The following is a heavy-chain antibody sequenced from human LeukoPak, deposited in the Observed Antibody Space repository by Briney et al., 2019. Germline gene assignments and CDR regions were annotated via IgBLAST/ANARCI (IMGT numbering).Heavy chain of an antibody. CDR3: AKGSKDYYGDSAYYSHGMDV. Sequence: PGRSLRLSCAASGFTFSSYGMHWVRQAPGKGLEWVAVISFDGSNKYYAVSVKGRFTISRDNAKNTLYLQMNSLGAEDTAVYYCAKGSKDYYGDSAYYSHGMDVWGHGTMATVSS. V-gene: IGHV3-30*18. CDR2: ISFDGSNK. D-gene: IGHD3-10*01. J-gene: IGHJ6*02. CDR1: GFTFSSYG.